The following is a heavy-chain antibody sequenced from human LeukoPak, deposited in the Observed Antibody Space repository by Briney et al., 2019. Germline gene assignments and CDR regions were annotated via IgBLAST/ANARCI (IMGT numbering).Heavy chain of an antibody. CDR1: GGSFSGYY. J-gene: IGHJ6*02. Sequence: PSETLSLTCAVYGGSFSGYYWSWIRQPPGKGLEWIGEINHSGSTNYNPSLKSRVTISVDTSKNQFSLKLSSVTAADTAVYYCAARPSYYYGMGVWGQGTTVTVSS. D-gene: IGHD6-6*01. CDR3: AARPSYYYGMGV. V-gene: IGHV4-34*01. CDR2: INHSGST.